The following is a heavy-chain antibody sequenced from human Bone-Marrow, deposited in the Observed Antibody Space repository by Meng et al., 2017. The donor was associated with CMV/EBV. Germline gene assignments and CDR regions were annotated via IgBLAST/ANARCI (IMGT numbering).Heavy chain of an antibody. CDR1: GGTFSSYA. J-gene: IGHJ6*02. D-gene: IGHD3-10*01. Sequence: SVKVSCKASGGTFSSYAISWVRQAPGQGLEWMGGIIPILGIANYAQKFQGRVTITADKSTSTAYMELSSLRSEDTAVYYCATYYYGSGSYNYYYYYGMDVWGQGTTVTVSS. CDR2: IIPILGIA. CDR3: ATYYYGSGSYNYYYYYGMDV. V-gene: IGHV1-69*10.